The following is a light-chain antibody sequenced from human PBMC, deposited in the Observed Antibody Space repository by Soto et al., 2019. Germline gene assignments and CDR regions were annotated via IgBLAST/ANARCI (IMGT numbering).Light chain of an antibody. CDR1: QDIRNY. J-gene: IGKJ1*01. CDR3: QQYGT. Sequence: DIQMTQSPSSLSASVGDRVTITCQASQDIRNYLNWYQQKPGKAPKLLIYDASNLQTRVPSRFSGSGSGTDFTFTISSLQPEDIATYYCQQYGTFGQGTKVEIK. V-gene: IGKV1-33*01. CDR2: DAS.